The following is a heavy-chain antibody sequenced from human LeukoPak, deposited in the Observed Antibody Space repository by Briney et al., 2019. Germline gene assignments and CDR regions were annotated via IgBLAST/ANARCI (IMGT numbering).Heavy chain of an antibody. Sequence: GGSLRLSCAASGSTFSSYAMSWVRQAPGKGLEWVSAISGSGGSTYYADSVKGRFTISRDNSKNTLYLQMNSLRAEDTAVYYCAKDLFSGYSGYDWVDYWGQGTLVTVSS. D-gene: IGHD5-12*01. CDR2: ISGSGGST. J-gene: IGHJ4*02. CDR1: GSTFSSYA. CDR3: AKDLFSGYSGYDWVDY. V-gene: IGHV3-23*01.